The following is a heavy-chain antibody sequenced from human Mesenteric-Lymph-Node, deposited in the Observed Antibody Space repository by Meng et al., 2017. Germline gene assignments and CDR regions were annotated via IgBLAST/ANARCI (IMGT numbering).Heavy chain of an antibody. CDR3: ARSSSSPAWYFDY. Sequence: ASVKVSCKASGYTFRSYDYNWVRQATGQGLEWVGRINPRSGDTNYEQKFQGRVTMTRDTSISTAYMELSRLRSDDTAVYYCARSSSSPAWYFDYWGQGTLVTVSS. D-gene: IGHD6-13*01. V-gene: IGHV1-2*06. J-gene: IGHJ4*02. CDR1: GYTFRSYD. CDR2: INPRSGDT.